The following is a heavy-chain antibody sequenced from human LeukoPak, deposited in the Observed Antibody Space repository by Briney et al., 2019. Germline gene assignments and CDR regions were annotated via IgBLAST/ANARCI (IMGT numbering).Heavy chain of an antibody. V-gene: IGHV3-74*01. D-gene: IGHD3-10*01. CDR1: GFTFRTDW. Sequence: GGSLRLSCAASGFTFRTDWMVWLGQARGKGLVWVSRIKSDGSTNYADSVKGRFTISRDNAKNTLSLQMNSLRPEDTGVYYCARATSEMGCYYPEYFRHWGQGTLVTVSS. CDR2: IKSDGST. CDR3: ARATSEMGCYYPEYFRH. J-gene: IGHJ1*01.